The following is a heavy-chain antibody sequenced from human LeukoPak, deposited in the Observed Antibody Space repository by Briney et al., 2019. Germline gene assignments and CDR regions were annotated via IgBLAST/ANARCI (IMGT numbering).Heavy chain of an antibody. D-gene: IGHD1-1*01. Sequence: GSLRLSCTASGFSFSTYSMNWVRQAPGKGLEWVSYIVGSSSNIYYADSVKGRFTISRDNAKNSLYLQMDSLRAEDTAVYYCATDSPETAAFDYWGQGTLVTVSS. CDR1: GFSFSTYS. CDR3: ATDSPETAAFDY. V-gene: IGHV3-48*04. J-gene: IGHJ4*02. CDR2: IVGSSSNI.